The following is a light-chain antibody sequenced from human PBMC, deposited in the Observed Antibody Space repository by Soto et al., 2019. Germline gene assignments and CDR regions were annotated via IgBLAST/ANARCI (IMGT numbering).Light chain of an antibody. CDR2: GAY. Sequence: DIQMTQSPSSLSASVGDRVTITCRASQSISSYVNWYQQKPGKAPKLLISGAYSLQSGVPSRFSGSESGTDFTLTISSLQPEDFATYYCQQSYTTPHTFGPGTKVEIK. CDR1: QSISSY. CDR3: QQSYTTPHT. J-gene: IGKJ3*01. V-gene: IGKV1-39*01.